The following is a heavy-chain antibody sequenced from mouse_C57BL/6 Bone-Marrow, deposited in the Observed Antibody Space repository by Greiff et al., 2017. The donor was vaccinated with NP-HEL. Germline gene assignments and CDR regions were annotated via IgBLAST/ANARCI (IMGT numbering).Heavy chain of an antibody. D-gene: IGHD2-1*01. Sequence: EVKLVESGGDLVKPGGSLKLSCAASGFTFSSYGMSWVRQTPDKRLEWVATISSGGSYTYYPDSVKGRFTISRDNAKNTLYLQMSSLKSEDTAMYYCARHAPYGNYGGDYWGQGTTLTVSS. CDR3: ARHAPYGNYGGDY. V-gene: IGHV5-6*01. CDR2: ISSGGSYT. CDR1: GFTFSSYG. J-gene: IGHJ2*01.